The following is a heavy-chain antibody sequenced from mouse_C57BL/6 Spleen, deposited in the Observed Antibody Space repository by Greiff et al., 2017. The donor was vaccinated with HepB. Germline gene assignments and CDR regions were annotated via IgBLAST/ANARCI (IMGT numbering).Heavy chain of an antibody. V-gene: IGHV2-2*01. CDR1: GFSLTSYG. D-gene: IGHD1-1*01. CDR2: IWSGGST. J-gene: IGHJ4*01. Sequence: VQVVESGPGLVQPSQSLSITCTVSGFSLTSYGVHWVRQSPGKGLEWLGVIWSGGSTDYNAAFISRLSISKDNSKSQVFFKMNSLQADDTAIYYCARKVGSSYVSYAMDYWGQGTSVTVSS. CDR3: ARKVGSSYVSYAMDY.